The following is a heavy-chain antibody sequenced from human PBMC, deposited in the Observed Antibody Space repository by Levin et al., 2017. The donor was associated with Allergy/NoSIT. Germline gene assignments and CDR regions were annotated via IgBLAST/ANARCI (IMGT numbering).Heavy chain of an antibody. D-gene: IGHD3-3*01. Sequence: GGSLRLSCAASGFTFSSYSMNWVRQAPGKGLEWVSYISSSSSTIYYADSVKGRFTISRDNAKNSLYLQMNSLRAEDTAVYYCARDRGAYYDFSSPVEAGFDPWGQGTLVTVSS. CDR3: ARDRGAYYDFSSPVEAGFDP. CDR2: ISSSSSTI. V-gene: IGHV3-48*01. J-gene: IGHJ5*02. CDR1: GFTFSSYS.